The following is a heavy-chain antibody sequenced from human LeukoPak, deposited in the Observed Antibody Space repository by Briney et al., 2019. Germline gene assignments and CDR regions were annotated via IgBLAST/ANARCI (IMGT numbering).Heavy chain of an antibody. V-gene: IGHV1-69*05. D-gene: IGHD2-15*01. CDR1: GGTFSSYA. CDR2: IIPIFGTA. CDR3: ARMYCSRGSCYPLFYYYAMDV. J-gene: IGHJ6*02. Sequence: SVKVSCKASGGTFSSYAISWVRQAPGQGLEWMGGIIPIFGTANYAQRLQGRVTMTTDTSTSTAYMELRSLRSDDTAVYYCARMYCSRGSCYPLFYYYAMDVWGQGTTVTVSS.